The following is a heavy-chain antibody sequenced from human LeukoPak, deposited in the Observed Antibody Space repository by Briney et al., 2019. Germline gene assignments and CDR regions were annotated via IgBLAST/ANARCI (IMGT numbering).Heavy chain of an antibody. V-gene: IGHV3-23*01. Sequence: AGSLRLSCAASGLTFSGYVMSWARQAPGKGREWVAAISANGGRTYYTESVKGHFTISRDNSKNTLYVQMNRLRAEDTAVYYCAKMGSPITMVRGVPFDYWGQGTLVTVSS. CDR2: ISANGGRT. CDR1: GLTFSGYV. CDR3: AKMGSPITMVRGVPFDY. D-gene: IGHD3-10*01. J-gene: IGHJ4*02.